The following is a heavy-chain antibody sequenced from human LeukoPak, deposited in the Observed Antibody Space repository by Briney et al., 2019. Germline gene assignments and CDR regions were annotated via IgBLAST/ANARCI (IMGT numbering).Heavy chain of an antibody. CDR2: LSGSGGST. V-gene: IGHV3-23*01. CDR1: GFSLSNFG. J-gene: IGHJ3*01. CDR3: AKDLRICAGDCRDAFDV. D-gene: IGHD2-21*02. Sequence: GGSLRLSCAASGFSLSNFGMSWVRQAPGKGLEWVSGLSGSGGSTYYPDSVKGRFTISRDNSKNTLYLQMNSLRAEDTAVYYCAKDLRICAGDCRDAFDVWGQGTTVIVSP.